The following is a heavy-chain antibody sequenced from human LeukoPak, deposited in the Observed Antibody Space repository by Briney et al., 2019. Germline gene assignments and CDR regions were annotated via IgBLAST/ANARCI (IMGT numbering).Heavy chain of an antibody. Sequence: SETLSLTCTVSGGSISSHYWSWIRQPPGKGMEWIGYIYYSGSTNYNPSLKSRVTISVDTSKNQFSLKLSSVTAADTAVYYCARISGYDLNFDYWGQGTLVTVSS. CDR1: GGSISSHY. V-gene: IGHV4-59*11. D-gene: IGHD5-12*01. J-gene: IGHJ4*02. CDR2: IYYSGST. CDR3: ARISGYDLNFDY.